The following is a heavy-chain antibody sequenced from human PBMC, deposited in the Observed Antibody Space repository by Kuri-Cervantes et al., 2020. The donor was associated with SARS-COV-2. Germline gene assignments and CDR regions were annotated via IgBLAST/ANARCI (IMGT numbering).Heavy chain of an antibody. V-gene: IGHV1-69*11. Sequence: SVKVSCKASGGTFSSYAISWVRQAPGQGLEWMGRIIPIIGTANYAQKFQGRVTITADESTSTAYMELSSLRSEDTAVYYCASGEIAASGTIYYFDYWGQGTLVTVSS. CDR1: GGTFSSYA. J-gene: IGHJ4*02. CDR3: ASGEIAASGTIYYFDY. D-gene: IGHD1-7*01. CDR2: IIPIIGTA.